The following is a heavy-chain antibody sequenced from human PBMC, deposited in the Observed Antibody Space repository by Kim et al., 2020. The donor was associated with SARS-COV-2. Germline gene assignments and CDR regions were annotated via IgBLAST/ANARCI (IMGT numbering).Heavy chain of an antibody. J-gene: IGHJ2*01. V-gene: IGHV3-23*01. CDR3: AIGLNQAHWYFDL. Sequence: SVKSRVTISEDKSRSPLSLQMDSLTAEDTAVYYCAIGLNQAHWYFDLWGRGTLVTVSS.